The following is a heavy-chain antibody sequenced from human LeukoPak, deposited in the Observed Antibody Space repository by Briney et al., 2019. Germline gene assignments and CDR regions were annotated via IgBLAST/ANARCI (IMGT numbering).Heavy chain of an antibody. D-gene: IGHD3-10*01. J-gene: IGHJ4*02. CDR1: GVTVNSNY. CDR2: FYGGGST. V-gene: IGHV3-66*01. CDR3: ARGWFYFDY. Sequence: GGSLRLSCAVCGVTVNSNYMSWVRQAPGKGLEWVSVFYGGGSTDFADSAKGRFTVSRDNSKNTLYLHINTLTAEDTAVYYCARGWFYFDYWGQGTLVTVSS.